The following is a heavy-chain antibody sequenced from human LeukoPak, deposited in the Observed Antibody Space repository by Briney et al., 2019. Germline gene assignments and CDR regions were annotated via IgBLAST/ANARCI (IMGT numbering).Heavy chain of an antibody. CDR3: AKTRSGTYYGDSFDV. Sequence: PSGTLSLTCAVSGDSISRSDWWAWIRQPPGKGLEWLGNIYYSGRIYHNPSLQTRVITSVDSSKNQFSLRLASVTAVDTAVYYCAKTRSGTYYGDSFDVWGPGILVTVSS. CDR2: IYYSGRI. D-gene: IGHD1-26*01. V-gene: IGHV4-28*05. J-gene: IGHJ3*01. CDR1: GDSISRSDW.